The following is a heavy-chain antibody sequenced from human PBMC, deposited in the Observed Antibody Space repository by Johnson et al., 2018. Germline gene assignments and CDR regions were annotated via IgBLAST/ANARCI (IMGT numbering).Heavy chain of an antibody. CDR2: IVPILGIA. CDR3: ARGATYESSGYYYGAFDI. Sequence: VQLVETGAEVKKXGSSVKVSCKASGGTFSTYTISWVRQAPGQGPEWMGRIVPILGIANYAKNFQGRVTITADKSTSTAYMELSSLRSEDTAVYYCARGATYESSGYYYGAFDIWGQGTMVNVSS. D-gene: IGHD3-22*01. V-gene: IGHV1-69*09. CDR1: GGTFSTYT. J-gene: IGHJ3*02.